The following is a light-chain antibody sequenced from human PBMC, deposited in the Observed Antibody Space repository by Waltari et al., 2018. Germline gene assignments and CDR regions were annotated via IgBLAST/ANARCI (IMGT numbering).Light chain of an antibody. Sequence: DIQMTQSPSSLSASVGDRVNITCREIRGITTYLVWYHQKPGKVPNHLIFAASTLQSGVPSRFSASGAGSDFTLTISSLQPEDAATYYCQQYDSVPPTFGQGTKVDIK. CDR3: QQYDSVPPT. CDR2: AAS. J-gene: IGKJ1*01. CDR1: RGITTY. V-gene: IGKV1-27*01.